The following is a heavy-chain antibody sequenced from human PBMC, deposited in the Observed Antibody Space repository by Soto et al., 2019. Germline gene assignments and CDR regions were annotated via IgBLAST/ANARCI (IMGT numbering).Heavy chain of an antibody. V-gene: IGHV3-7*01. CDR3: ATLSYGQLRYFDN. Sequence: QPGGSLRLSCAVPKFTFGDYWMSWVRQAPGKGLEWISNIKQDGSDRNYADSVKGRFTNSRDNADNSMYLQMNSLRAEDTAVYYCATLSYGQLRYFDNWGQGTLVTVSS. D-gene: IGHD3-16*02. J-gene: IGHJ4*02. CDR2: IKQDGSDR. CDR1: KFTFGDYW.